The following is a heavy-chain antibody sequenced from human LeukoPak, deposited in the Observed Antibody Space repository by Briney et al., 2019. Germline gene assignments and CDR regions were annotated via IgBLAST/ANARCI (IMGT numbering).Heavy chain of an antibody. CDR1: GGSISSSSYY. V-gene: IGHV4-39*01. CDR2: TYYSGST. J-gene: IGHJ4*02. CDR3: ARRDSLFLFDY. D-gene: IGHD3-22*01. Sequence: SETLSLTCTVSGGSISSSSYYWGWIRQPPGKGLEWIGSTYYSGSTYYNPSLKSRVTISVDTSKNQFSLKLSSVTAADTAVYYCARRDSLFLFDYWGQGTLVTVSS.